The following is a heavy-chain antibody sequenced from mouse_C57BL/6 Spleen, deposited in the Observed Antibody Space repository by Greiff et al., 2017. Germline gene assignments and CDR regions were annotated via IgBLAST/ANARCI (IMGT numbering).Heavy chain of an antibody. Sequence: QVQLQQSGPELVKPGASVKISCKASGYAFSSSWMNWVKQRPGKGLEWIGRIYPGDGDTNYNGKFKGKATLTADKSSSTASMQLSSLTSEDSAVYVCARPPDGSGVFAHWGQGTLVSVSA. D-gene: IGHD1-3*01. CDR1: GYAFSSSW. J-gene: IGHJ3*01. CDR2: IYPGDGDT. CDR3: ARPPDGSGVFAH. V-gene: IGHV1-82*01.